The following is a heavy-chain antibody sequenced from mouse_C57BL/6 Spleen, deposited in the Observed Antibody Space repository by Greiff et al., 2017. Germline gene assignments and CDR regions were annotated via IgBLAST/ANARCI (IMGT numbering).Heavy chain of an antibody. V-gene: IGHV3-6*01. CDR1: GYSITSGYY. J-gene: IGHJ4*01. CDR3: ARDRRVPIYYDYDVDAMDY. CDR2: ISYDGSN. D-gene: IGHD2-4*01. Sequence: DVKLQESGPGLVKPSQSLSLTCSVTGYSITSGYYWNWIRQFPGNKLEWMGYISYDGSNNYNPSLKNRISITRDTSKNQFFLKLNSVTTEDTATYYCARDRRVPIYYDYDVDAMDYWGQGTSVTVSS.